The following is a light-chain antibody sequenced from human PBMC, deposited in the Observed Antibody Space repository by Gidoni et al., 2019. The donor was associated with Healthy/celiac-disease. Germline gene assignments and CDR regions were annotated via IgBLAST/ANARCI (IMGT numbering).Light chain of an antibody. V-gene: IGKV3-11*01. J-gene: IGKJ5*01. CDR1: QSVSSY. CDR3: QQRSNWPDQIT. CDR2: DAS. Sequence: EIVLTQSPATLSLSPGERATLSCRASQSVSSYLAWYQQKPGQAPRLLIYDASNRATGIPARFSGSGSGTDFTLTISRLEPEVFAVYYCQQRSNWPDQITFGQGTRLEIK.